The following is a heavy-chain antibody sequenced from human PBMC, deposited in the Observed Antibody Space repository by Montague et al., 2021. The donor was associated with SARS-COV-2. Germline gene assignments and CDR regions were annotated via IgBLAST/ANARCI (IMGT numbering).Heavy chain of an antibody. CDR1: GGSISGYY. D-gene: IGHD2-8*02. CDR3: ARVRYCYPSASLYMDV. V-gene: IGHV4-59*01. CDR2: IYYSGST. J-gene: IGHJ6*03. Sequence: SETLSLTCTVYGGSISGYYWSWIRQPPGKALEWIGEIYYSGSTNYNPSLNSRVTISVDTSKNQFSLKLSSVTAADTAVYFCARVRYCYPSASLYMDVWGRGTTVTVSS.